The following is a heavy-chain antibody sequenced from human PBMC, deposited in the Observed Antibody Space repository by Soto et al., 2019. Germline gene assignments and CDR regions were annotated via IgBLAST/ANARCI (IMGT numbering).Heavy chain of an antibody. V-gene: IGHV1-18*01. D-gene: IGHD3-10*01. J-gene: IGHJ5*02. CDR2: ISAYNGNT. CDR3: ATTYYYGSGTNWFDP. Sequence: GASVKVSCKASGYTFTSYGISWVRQAPGQGLEWMGWISAYNGNTNYAQKLQGRVTMTTDTSTSTAYMELRSLRSDDTAVYYCATTYYYGSGTNWFDPWGQGTLVTVSS. CDR1: GYTFTSYG.